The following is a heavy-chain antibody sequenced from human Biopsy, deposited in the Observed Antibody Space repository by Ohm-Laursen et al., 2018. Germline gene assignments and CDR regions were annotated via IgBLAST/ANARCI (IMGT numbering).Heavy chain of an antibody. J-gene: IGHJ4*02. CDR1: GFTLSSSW. D-gene: IGHD5-18*01. CDR3: AKAGRGYIDY. CDR2: FNSDGTDT. V-gene: IGHV3-74*01. Sequence: SLRLSCTASGFTLSSSWMHWARHATGKGQEWVSRFNSDGTDTTYADSVKGRFTISRDNAKNTLYLQMNSLRVEDTAAYYCAKAGRGYIDYWGQGTRVIVSP.